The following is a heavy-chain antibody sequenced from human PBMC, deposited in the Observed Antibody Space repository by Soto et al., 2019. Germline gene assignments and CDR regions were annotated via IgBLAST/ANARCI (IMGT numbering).Heavy chain of an antibody. Sequence: QVQRVQSGAEVKKPGSSVKVSCKASGGTFSSYTISWVRQAPGQGLEWMGRIIPILGIANYAQKLQGRVTITADKSTSTAYMELSSLRSEDTAVYYCARDQDYGTAFDYWGQGTLVTVSS. CDR1: GGTFSSYT. CDR3: ARDQDYGTAFDY. V-gene: IGHV1-69*08. J-gene: IGHJ4*02. D-gene: IGHD4-17*01. CDR2: IIPILGIA.